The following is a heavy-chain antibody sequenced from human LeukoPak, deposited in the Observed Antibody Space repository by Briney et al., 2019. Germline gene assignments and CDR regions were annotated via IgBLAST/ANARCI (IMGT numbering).Heavy chain of an antibody. CDR1: GFTFSSYA. CDR2: ISGSGGST. D-gene: IGHD6-13*01. Sequence: QPGGSLRLSCAASGFTFSSYAMSRVRQAPGKGLEWVSAISGSGGSTYYADSVKGRFTISRDNSKNTLYLQMNSLRAEDTAVYYCAKDSSSWPKTIDYWGQGTLVTVSS. V-gene: IGHV3-23*01. J-gene: IGHJ4*02. CDR3: AKDSSSWPKTIDY.